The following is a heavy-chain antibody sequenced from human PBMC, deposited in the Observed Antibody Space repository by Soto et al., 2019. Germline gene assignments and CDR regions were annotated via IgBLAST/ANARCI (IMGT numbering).Heavy chain of an antibody. D-gene: IGHD6-13*01. CDR2: INAGNGNT. CDR3: ARDRYSSTPEYFQH. Sequence: ASVKVSCKASGYTFTSYAMHWVRQAPGQRLEWMGWINAGNGNTKYSQKFQGRVTITRDTSASTAYMELSSLRSEVTAVYYCARDRYSSTPEYFQHWGQGTLVTVSS. V-gene: IGHV1-3*01. CDR1: GYTFTSYA. J-gene: IGHJ1*01.